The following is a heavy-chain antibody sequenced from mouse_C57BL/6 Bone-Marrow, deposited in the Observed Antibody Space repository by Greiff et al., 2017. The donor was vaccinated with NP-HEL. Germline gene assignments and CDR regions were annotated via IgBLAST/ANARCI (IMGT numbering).Heavy chain of an antibody. CDR3: ARHRTEYGSSYGYFDV. J-gene: IGHJ1*03. CDR1: GFTFSDYY. CDR2: ISNGGGST. V-gene: IGHV5-12*01. D-gene: IGHD1-1*01. Sequence: EVMLVESGGGLVQPGGSLKLSCAASGFTFSDYYMYWVRQTPEKRLEWVAYISNGGGSTYYPAPVKGRFIISSDNAKHTLYLQMSRLKSEETAMDYCARHRTEYGSSYGYFDVWGTGTTVTVSS.